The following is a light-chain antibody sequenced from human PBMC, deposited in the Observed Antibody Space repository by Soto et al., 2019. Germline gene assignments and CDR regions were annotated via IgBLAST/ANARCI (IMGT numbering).Light chain of an antibody. CDR1: SSGIGAYDY. CDR3: SSYTSSTTTYV. Sequence: QSALTQPAPLSGSPGQSDTISFTGSSSGIGAYDYVSWYQQRPVKAPKLMIFDVTNRPSGVSDRFSGSESGNTASLTISGLQTEDEADYYCSSYTSSTTTYVFGTGTKVTVL. CDR2: DVT. V-gene: IGLV2-14*01. J-gene: IGLJ1*01.